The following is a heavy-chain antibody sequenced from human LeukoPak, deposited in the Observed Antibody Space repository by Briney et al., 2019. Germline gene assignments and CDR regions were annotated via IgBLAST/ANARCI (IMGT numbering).Heavy chain of an antibody. CDR3: ARPVQEWRPEY. J-gene: IGHJ1*01. CDR2: IKQDGSEK. V-gene: IGHV3-7*01. Sequence: GGSLRLSCAASGFTFSSFTKRGVRQAPGKGLEWVATIKQDGSEKYYVDSVKGRFTISRDNAKNSLYLQMNSLRAEDTAVYYCARPVQEWRPEYWGQGTLVTVSS. D-gene: IGHD1-1*01. CDR1: GFTFSSFT.